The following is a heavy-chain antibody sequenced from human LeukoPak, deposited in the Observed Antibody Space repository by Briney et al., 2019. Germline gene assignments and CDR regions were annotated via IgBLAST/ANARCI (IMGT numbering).Heavy chain of an antibody. CDR1: GGTFSSYA. J-gene: IGHJ5*02. CDR3: ARSPPPYYYDSSGYVNWFDP. CDR2: IIPILGTA. Sequence: SVKVSCKASGGTFSSYAISWVRQAPGQGLEWMGRIIPILGTANYAQKFQGRVTITADKSTSTAYMELSSLRSEDTAVYYCARSPPPYYYDSSGYVNWFDPWGQGTLVTVSS. D-gene: IGHD3-22*01. V-gene: IGHV1-69*04.